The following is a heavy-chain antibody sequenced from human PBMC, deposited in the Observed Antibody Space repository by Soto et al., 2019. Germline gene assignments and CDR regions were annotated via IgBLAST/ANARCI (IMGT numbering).Heavy chain of an antibody. V-gene: IGHV4-34*01. CDR3: ARGATIYGMDV. D-gene: IGHD1-1*01. J-gene: IGHJ6*02. CDR2: INHSGST. CDR1: GGSFSGYY. Sequence: SETLSLTCAVYGGSFSGYYWSWIRQPPGKGLEWIGEINHSGSTNYNPSLKSRVTISVDTSKNQFSLKLSSVTAADTAVYYCARGATIYGMDVWGQGTTVTVSS.